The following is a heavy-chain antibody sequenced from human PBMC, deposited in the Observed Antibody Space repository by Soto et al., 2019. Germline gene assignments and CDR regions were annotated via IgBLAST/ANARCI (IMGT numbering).Heavy chain of an antibody. V-gene: IGHV4-34*01. D-gene: IGHD2-2*01. CDR2: INPSGTT. CDR3: ALAPAAHILH. CDR1: GGSLSAYY. Sequence: QVQLQQWGAGLLKPSETLSLTCAVYGGSLSAYYWSWIRQPPGKGLEWIGEINPSGTTNYNPSLKSRVTISVDTSKNQFSLKLSSVTAADTAVHHCALAPAAHILHWGQGTLVTVSS. J-gene: IGHJ1*01.